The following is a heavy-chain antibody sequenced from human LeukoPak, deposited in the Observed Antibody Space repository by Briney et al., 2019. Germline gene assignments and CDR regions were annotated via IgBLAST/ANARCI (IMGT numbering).Heavy chain of an antibody. V-gene: IGHV3-74*01. CDR3: ARAPPMYSSSSEDFYYYYYMDV. D-gene: IGHD6-6*01. Sequence: GGSLRLSCAASGFTFSSYWMHWVRQAPGKGLVWVSRINSDGSSTSYADSVKGRFTISRDNAKNTLYLQMNSLRAEDTAVYYCARAPPMYSSSSEDFYYYYYMDVWGKGTTVTVSS. CDR1: GFTFSSYW. CDR2: INSDGSST. J-gene: IGHJ6*03.